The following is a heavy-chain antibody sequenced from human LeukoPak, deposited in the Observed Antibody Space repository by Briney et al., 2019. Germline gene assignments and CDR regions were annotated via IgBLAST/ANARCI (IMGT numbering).Heavy chain of an antibody. J-gene: IGHJ3*02. D-gene: IGHD5-18*01. CDR2: INSDGSST. CDR3: ARDTMVTAFDI. V-gene: IGHV3-74*01. Sequence: PGGSLRLSCAASGFTFSSYWMHWVRQAPGKGMAWVSRINSDGSSTSYADSVKGRFTISRDNAKNTLYLQMNSLRAEDTAVYYCARDTMVTAFDIWGQGTMVTVSS. CDR1: GFTFSSYW.